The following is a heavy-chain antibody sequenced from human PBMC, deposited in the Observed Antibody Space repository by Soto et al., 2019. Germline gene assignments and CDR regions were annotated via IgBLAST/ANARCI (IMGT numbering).Heavy chain of an antibody. D-gene: IGHD3-10*01. CDR3: ARVLTMEKTFEF. J-gene: IGHJ4*02. V-gene: IGHV3-53*01. CDR2: FYSGGRT. CDR1: GFPPRSNY. Sequence: PWGSLRLSCAASGFPPRSNYMNCVRQAPGKGLEWVSVFYSGGRTYYADSVKGRFTISRDNSKSTLYLQMNSLRAEDTAVYYCARVLTMEKTFEFWGKGTLVSVSS.